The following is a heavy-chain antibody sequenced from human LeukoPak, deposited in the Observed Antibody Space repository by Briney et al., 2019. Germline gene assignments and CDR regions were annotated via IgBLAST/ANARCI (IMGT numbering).Heavy chain of an antibody. CDR2: INPNSGGT. CDR1: GSTFTDYY. CDR3: AREVGATVDP. D-gene: IGHD1-26*01. J-gene: IGHJ5*02. Sequence: ASVKVSCKASGSTFTDYYMHWVRQAPGQGLEWMGWINPNSGGTNFAQKFQGRVTMTRDTSISTAYMELSSLRSEDTAVYYCAREVGATVDPWGQGTLVTVSS. V-gene: IGHV1-2*02.